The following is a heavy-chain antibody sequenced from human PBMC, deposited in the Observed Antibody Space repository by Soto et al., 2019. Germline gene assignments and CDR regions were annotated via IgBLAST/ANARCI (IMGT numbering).Heavy chain of an antibody. V-gene: IGHV3-23*01. CDR2: ISGSGSTT. D-gene: IGHD3-22*01. CDR1: GFSFNNHA. CDR3: AKDRLMLTMVVVGAFDF. Sequence: PGGSLRLSCAASGFSFNNHAMTWVRQAPGKGLEWVSGISGSGSTTHHADSVKGRFTISRDNSKDTLYLQMNSLRADDTAVYFCAKDRLMLTMVVVGAFDFWGLGTMVTVSS. J-gene: IGHJ3*01.